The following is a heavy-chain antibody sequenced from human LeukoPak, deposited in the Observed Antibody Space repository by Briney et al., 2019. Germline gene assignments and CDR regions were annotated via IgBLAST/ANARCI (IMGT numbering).Heavy chain of an antibody. Sequence: SSETLSLTCTVSGGSISSYYWSWIRQPAGKGLEWIGRIYTSGSTNYNPSLKSRVTMSVDTSKNQFSLKLSSVTAADTAVYYCARDYYGSGSYDMGYWGQGTLVTVSS. D-gene: IGHD3-10*01. CDR1: GGSISSYY. CDR3: ARDYYGSGSYDMGY. J-gene: IGHJ4*02. V-gene: IGHV4-4*07. CDR2: IYTSGST.